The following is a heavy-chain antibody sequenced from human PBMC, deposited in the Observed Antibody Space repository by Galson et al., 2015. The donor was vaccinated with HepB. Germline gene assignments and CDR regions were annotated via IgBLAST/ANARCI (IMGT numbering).Heavy chain of an antibody. D-gene: IGHD3-10*01. CDR1: GFTVSTNY. J-gene: IGHJ4*02. Sequence: SLRLSCAASGFTVSTNYMSWVRQAPGKGLEWVSYISSSSSTIYYADSVKGRFTISRDNAKNSLYLQMNSLRDEDTAVYYCARGRWFGELGFDYWGQGTLVTVSS. CDR3: ARGRWFGELGFDY. V-gene: IGHV3-48*02. CDR2: ISSSSSTI.